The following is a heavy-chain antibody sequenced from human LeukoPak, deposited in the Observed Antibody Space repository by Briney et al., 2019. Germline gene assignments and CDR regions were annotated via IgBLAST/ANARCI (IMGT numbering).Heavy chain of an antibody. CDR3: AKDGRYSGYDFAES. V-gene: IGHV3-23*01. J-gene: IGHJ5*02. CDR1: GFTFNNFA. CDR2: LTGSGHQI. Sequence: GGSLRLSCTASGFTFNNFAMSWVRQAPGEGLEWLATLTGSGHQIYYADSVKGRFTISRDNSENTLYLDMNNLRAEDTAIYYCAKDGRYSGYDFAESWGQGTLVTVSS. D-gene: IGHD5-12*01.